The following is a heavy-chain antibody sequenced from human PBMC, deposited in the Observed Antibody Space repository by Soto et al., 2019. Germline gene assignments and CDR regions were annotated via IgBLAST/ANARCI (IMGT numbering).Heavy chain of an antibody. V-gene: IGHV4-4*02. CDR1: GGSINSSNS. J-gene: IGHJ4*02. D-gene: IGHD2-21*01. CDR2: IYDSGRS. CDR3: ASVVAFGVLSYFDS. Sequence: QVQLQESGPGLVKPSGTLSLSCAVSGGSINSSNSRSWVRQPAGKGLEWIGEIYDSGRSNYNPSLKSRVIMSVAKARSQFSLQLRSVTAADMAVYYCASVVAFGVLSYFDSWGQGALVTVSS.